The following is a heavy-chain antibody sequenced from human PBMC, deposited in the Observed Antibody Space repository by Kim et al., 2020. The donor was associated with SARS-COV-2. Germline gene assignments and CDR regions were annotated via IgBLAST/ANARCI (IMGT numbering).Heavy chain of an antibody. D-gene: IGHD5-18*01. J-gene: IGHJ6*02. CDR1: GGSISSYY. V-gene: IGHV4-59*08. Sequence: SETLSLTCTVSGGSISSYYWSWIRQPPGKGLEWIGYIYYSGSTNYNPSLKSRVTISVDTSKNQFSLKLSSVTAADTAVYYCARLGYSYGGYYGMDVWGQGTTVTVSS. CDR3: ARLGYSYGGYYGMDV. CDR2: IYYSGST.